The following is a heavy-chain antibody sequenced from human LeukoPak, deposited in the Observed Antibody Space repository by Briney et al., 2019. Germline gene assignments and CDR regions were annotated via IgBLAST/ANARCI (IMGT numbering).Heavy chain of an antibody. V-gene: IGHV1-8*01. CDR3: ARGQAATVSGKEDYYYYGMDV. Sequence: GASVKVSCKASGYTFTSYDINWVRQATGQGLEWMGWMNPNSGNTGYAQKFQGRVTMTRNTSISTAYMELSSLRSEDTAVYYCARGQAATVSGKEDYYYYGMDVWGQGTTVTVPS. D-gene: IGHD4-17*01. CDR1: GYTFTSYD. CDR2: MNPNSGNT. J-gene: IGHJ6*02.